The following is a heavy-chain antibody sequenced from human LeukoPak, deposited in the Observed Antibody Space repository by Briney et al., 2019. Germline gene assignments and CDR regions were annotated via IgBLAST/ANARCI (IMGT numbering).Heavy chain of an antibody. CDR1: GFTFSSYS. D-gene: IGHD6-6*01. CDR2: ISSSSSYI. CDR3: ARDLVRPARHGFDN. Sequence: GGSLRLSCAASGFTFSSYSMNWVRQAPGKGLEWVSSISSSSSYIYYADSVKGRFTISRDNSKNTLYLQMNSLRAEDTAVYYCARDLVRPARHGFDNWGQGTLVVVSS. V-gene: IGHV3-21*04. J-gene: IGHJ4*02.